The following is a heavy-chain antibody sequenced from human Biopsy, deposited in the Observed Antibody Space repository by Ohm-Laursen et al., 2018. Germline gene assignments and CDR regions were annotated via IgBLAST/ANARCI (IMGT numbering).Heavy chain of an antibody. CDR2: INTSGGST. J-gene: IGHJ4*02. CDR3: AKPADSYGSEFYFDY. D-gene: IGHD4-17*01. V-gene: IGHV3-23*01. Sequence: LRLSCAAAGFTFSSYAMTWVRQAPGKGLEWVSVINTSGGSTHYAVSVKGRFTISRDNSKNTLYLRMNSLRAEDTAVYYCAKPADSYGSEFYFDYWGQGTLVTVSS. CDR1: GFTFSSYA.